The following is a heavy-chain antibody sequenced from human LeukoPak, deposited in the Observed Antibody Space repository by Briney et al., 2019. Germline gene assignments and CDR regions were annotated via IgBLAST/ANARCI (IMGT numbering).Heavy chain of an antibody. J-gene: IGHJ4*02. D-gene: IGHD3-22*01. CDR2: ISGSGGST. V-gene: IGHV3-23*01. Sequence: SGGSLRLSCAASGFTFSSYGMSWVRQALGKGLEWVSAISGSGGSTYYADSVKGRFTISRDNSKNTLYLQMNSLRAEDTAVYYCAKDFHYYDSSGSYYFDYWGQGTLVTVSS. CDR1: GFTFSSYG. CDR3: AKDFHYYDSSGSYYFDY.